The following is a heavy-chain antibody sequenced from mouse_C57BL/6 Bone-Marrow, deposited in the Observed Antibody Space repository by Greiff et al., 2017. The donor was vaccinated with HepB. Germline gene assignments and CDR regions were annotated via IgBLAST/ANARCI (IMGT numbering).Heavy chain of an antibody. CDR1: GFTFSDYY. Sequence: EVKLVESGGGLVQPGGSLKLSCAASGFTFSDYYMYWVRQTPEKRLEWVAYISNGGGSTYYPDTVKGRFTISRDNAKNTLYMQMSRLKSEDTAMYYCASRGVYYGYWYFDVWGTGTTVTVSS. CDR3: ASRGVYYGYWYFDV. J-gene: IGHJ1*03. CDR2: ISNGGGST. V-gene: IGHV5-12*01. D-gene: IGHD1-1*01.